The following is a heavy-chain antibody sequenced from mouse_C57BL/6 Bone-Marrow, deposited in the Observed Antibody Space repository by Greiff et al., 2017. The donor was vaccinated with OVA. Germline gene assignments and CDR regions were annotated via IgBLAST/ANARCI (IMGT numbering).Heavy chain of an antibody. Sequence: EVKVEESGPGMVKPSQSLSLTCTVTGYSITSGYDWHWIRHFPGNKLEWMGYISYIGSTNYNPSLKSRISITHDTSKNHFFLKLNSVTTEDTATYYCARELRFYYFDYWGQGTTLTVSS. D-gene: IGHD1-1*01. V-gene: IGHV3-1*01. J-gene: IGHJ2*01. CDR2: ISYIGST. CDR3: ARELRFYYFDY. CDR1: GYSITSGYD.